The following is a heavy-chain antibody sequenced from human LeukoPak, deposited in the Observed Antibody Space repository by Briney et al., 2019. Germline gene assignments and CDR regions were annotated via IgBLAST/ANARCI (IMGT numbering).Heavy chain of an antibody. V-gene: IGHV1-69*04. D-gene: IGHD3-22*01. CDR1: GGTFSSYA. Sequence: EASVKVSCKASGGTFSSYAISWVRQAPGQGLEWMGRIIPILGIANYAQKFQGRVTITADKSTSTAYMELSSLRSEDTAVYYCARGRPYYYDSSGYYAVWGQGTLVTVSS. J-gene: IGHJ4*02. CDR3: ARGRPYYYDSSGYYAV. CDR2: IIPILGIA.